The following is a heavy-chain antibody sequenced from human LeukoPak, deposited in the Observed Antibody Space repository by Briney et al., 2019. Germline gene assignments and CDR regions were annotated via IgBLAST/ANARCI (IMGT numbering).Heavy chain of an antibody. CDR2: AYYTGST. CDR1: GDSITTYY. CDR3: ARERILSGYSSGWFDS. J-gene: IGHJ5*01. D-gene: IGHD6-19*01. Sequence: PSETLSLKCTVSGDSITTYYWSWIRQPPGKVLEWIGYAYYTGSTNYNPSLKSRVTLSVDTSKNQFSLKLTSVTAADTAFYYCARERILSGYSSGWFDSWGQGTQVTVSS. V-gene: IGHV4-59*01.